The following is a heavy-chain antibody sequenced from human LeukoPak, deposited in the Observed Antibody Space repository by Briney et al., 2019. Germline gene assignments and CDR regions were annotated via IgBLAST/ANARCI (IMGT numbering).Heavy chain of an antibody. J-gene: IGHJ4*02. CDR3: ASGRQLGY. Sequence: VXXFTFSNYWMSWVRQXPGKGLEFVANINEDVSQKYYLDSVKGRFTISRDNARNSLYLQMNSLRAEDTAVYYCASGRQLGYWGQGTLVTVSS. CDR2: INEDVSQK. V-gene: IGHV3-7*01. CDR1: XFTFSNYW. D-gene: IGHD6-13*01.